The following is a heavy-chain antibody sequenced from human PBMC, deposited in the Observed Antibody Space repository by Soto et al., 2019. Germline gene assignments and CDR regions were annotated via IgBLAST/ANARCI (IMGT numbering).Heavy chain of an antibody. J-gene: IGHJ6*04. V-gene: IGHV5-10-1*01. CDR2: IDPSDSYT. CDR3: ARSELALIGDGYYYGMEV. Sequence: GEALKISCKFSGYIFTSYLIIFVRQMPGKFLEWMVRIDPSDSYTNYSQSFQGHVTISADNSISTAYLQWSSLEASDTAMYYCARSELALIGDGYYYGMEVWGKWNTVTVSS. CDR1: GYIFTSYL. D-gene: IGHD1-7*01.